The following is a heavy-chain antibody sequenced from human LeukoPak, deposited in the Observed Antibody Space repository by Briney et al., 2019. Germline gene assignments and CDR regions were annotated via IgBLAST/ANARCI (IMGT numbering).Heavy chain of an antibody. J-gene: IGHJ3*02. CDR3: ARGNAESPRDAFDI. Sequence: SETLSLTCTVSGGSISSYYWSWIRQPAGKGLEWIGRIYISGSTNYNPSLKSRVTMSVDTSKNQFSLKLSSVTAADTAVYHCARGNAESPRDAFDIWGQGTMVTVSS. CDR2: IYISGST. CDR1: GGSISSYY. V-gene: IGHV4-4*07.